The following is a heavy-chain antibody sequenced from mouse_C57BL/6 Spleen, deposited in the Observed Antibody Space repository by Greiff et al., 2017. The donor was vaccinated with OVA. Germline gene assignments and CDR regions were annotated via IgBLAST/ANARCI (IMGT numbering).Heavy chain of an antibody. D-gene: IGHD1-1*01. V-gene: IGHV1-59*01. CDR3: ARGPYYGSSHYAMDY. CDR2: IDPSDSYT. Sequence: QVQLQQPGAELVRPGTSVKLSCKASGYTFTSYWMHWVKQRPGQGLEWIGVIDPSDSYTNYNQKFKVKATLTVDTSSSTAYMQLSSLTSEDSAVYYCARGPYYGSSHYAMDYWGQGTSVTVSS. CDR1: GYTFTSYW. J-gene: IGHJ4*01.